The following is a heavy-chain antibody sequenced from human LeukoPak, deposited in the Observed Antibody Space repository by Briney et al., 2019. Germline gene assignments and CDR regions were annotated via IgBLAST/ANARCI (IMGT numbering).Heavy chain of an antibody. D-gene: IGHD1-7*01. J-gene: IGHJ3*02. CDR3: ASGITGTTDAFDI. Sequence: ASVKVSCKASGYTFTSYDINWLRQATGQGLEWMGWMNPNSGNTGYAQKFQGRVTMTRNTSISTAYMELSSLRSEDTAVYYCASGITGTTDAFDIWGQGTMVTVSS. V-gene: IGHV1-8*01. CDR2: MNPNSGNT. CDR1: GYTFTSYD.